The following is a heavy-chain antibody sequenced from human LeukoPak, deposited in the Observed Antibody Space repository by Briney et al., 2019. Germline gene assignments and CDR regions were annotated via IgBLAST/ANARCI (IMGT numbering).Heavy chain of an antibody. CDR3: ATSRTFDY. Sequence: GGSLRLSCEVSGFTFSSYWMHWVRQAPGKGLVWVSRINSEGSSTSYADSVKGRFTISRDNAKNTLFLHMNRLRSEDTAVYYCATSRTFDYWGQGTLVTVSS. V-gene: IGHV3-74*01. CDR1: GFTFSSYW. CDR2: INSEGSST. J-gene: IGHJ4*02.